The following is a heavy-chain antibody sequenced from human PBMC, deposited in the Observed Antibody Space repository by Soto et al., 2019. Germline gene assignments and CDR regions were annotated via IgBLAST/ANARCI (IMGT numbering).Heavy chain of an antibody. J-gene: IGHJ6*02. CDR3: ASPIAARTVSYYHYGMDV. CDR1: VGSISSSSYY. V-gene: IGHV4-39*01. CDR2: IYYSGST. Sequence: SETLSLTCTVSVGSISSSSYYWGGIRQPPGKGLEWIGSIYYSGSTYYNPSLKSRVTISVDTSKNQFSLKLGSVTAEDTAVYYCASPIAARTVSYYHYGMDVWGQGTTVTVSS. D-gene: IGHD6-6*01.